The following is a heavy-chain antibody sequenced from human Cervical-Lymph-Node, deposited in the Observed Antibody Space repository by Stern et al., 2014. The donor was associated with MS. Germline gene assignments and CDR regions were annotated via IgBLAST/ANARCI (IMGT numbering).Heavy chain of an antibody. V-gene: IGHV4-39*01. CDR2: VYYSGPT. Sequence: QLQLQESGPGLVKPSETLSLTCAVSGDSISSYTHYCAWIRQPPGKGLEWIGIVYYSGPTDSTPSLKSPVTISVDTSKNPSSLGLNSVTAADTAVYYCAKHACTGAACPFDLWGQGTLVTVSS. D-gene: IGHD2-8*02. CDR1: GDSISSYTHY. CDR3: AKHACTGAACPFDL. J-gene: IGHJ4*02.